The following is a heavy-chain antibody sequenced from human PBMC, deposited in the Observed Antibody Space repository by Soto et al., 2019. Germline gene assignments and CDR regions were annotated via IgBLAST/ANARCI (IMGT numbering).Heavy chain of an antibody. CDR2: IIPIFGTA. CDR1: GGTFSSYA. Sequence: QVQLVQSGAEVKKPGSSVKVSCKASGGTFSSYAISWVRQAPGQGLEWMGGIIPIFGTANYAQKFQGRVTITADESTSTAYMELSSLRSEDTAVYYCARGQDYCSGGSCSNYGMDVWGQGPTVTVSS. J-gene: IGHJ6*02. V-gene: IGHV1-69*12. CDR3: ARGQDYCSGGSCSNYGMDV. D-gene: IGHD2-15*01.